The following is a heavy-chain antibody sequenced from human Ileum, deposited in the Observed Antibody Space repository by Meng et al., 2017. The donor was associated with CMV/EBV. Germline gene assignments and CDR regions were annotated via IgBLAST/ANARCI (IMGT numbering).Heavy chain of an antibody. J-gene: IGHJ4*02. CDR2: ISFDGSNK. D-gene: IGHD3-10*01. V-gene: IGHV3-30*18. CDR1: GFTFSSDA. Sequence: TGFTFSSDAMHWVRQTPGKGLEWVAVISFDGSNKDYADSVKGRFTISRDNSKDTLYLQMNSLRTEDTAVYYCAKVLKLLWFGGGTDSWGQGTLVTVSS. CDR3: AKVLKLLWFGGGTDS.